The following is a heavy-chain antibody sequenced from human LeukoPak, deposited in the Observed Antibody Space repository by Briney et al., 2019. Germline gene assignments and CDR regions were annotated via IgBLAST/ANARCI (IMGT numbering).Heavy chain of an antibody. J-gene: IGHJ4*02. Sequence: GGSLRLSCAASGFTFSNSAMSWVRQAPGKGLEWVSSISGSGGSTYYAGSVKGRFTISRDNAKNSLYLQMNSLRAEDTAVYYCARGFLNWNYFDYWGQGTLVTVSS. V-gene: IGHV3-23*01. D-gene: IGHD1-1*01. CDR1: GFTFSNSA. CDR2: ISGSGGST. CDR3: ARGFLNWNYFDY.